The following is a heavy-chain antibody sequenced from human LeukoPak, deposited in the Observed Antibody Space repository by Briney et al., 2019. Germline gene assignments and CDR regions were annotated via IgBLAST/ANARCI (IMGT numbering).Heavy chain of an antibody. D-gene: IGHD3-3*01. CDR3: ARGEGTYYDFWSDYDY. CDR1: GYTFTSYG. CDR2: ISAYNGNT. J-gene: IGHJ4*02. V-gene: IGHV1-18*01. Sequence: ASVKVSCKASGYTFTSYGISWVRQAPGQGVERMGWISAYNGNTNYAQKLQGRVTMTTDTSTSTAYMELRSLRSDDTAVYYCARGEGTYYDFWSDYDYWGQGTLVTVSS.